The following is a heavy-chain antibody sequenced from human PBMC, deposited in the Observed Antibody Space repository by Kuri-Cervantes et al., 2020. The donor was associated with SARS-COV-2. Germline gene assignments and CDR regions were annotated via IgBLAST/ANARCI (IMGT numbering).Heavy chain of an antibody. Sequence: ASVKVSCKASGYTFSGYYIYWVRQAPGQGLEWMGWINPNSGGTNYAQKFQGWVTMTRDTSISTAYMELSRLRSDDMAVYYCATGMVRGVIQSYYYGMDVWGQGTTVTVSS. CDR2: INPNSGGT. D-gene: IGHD3-10*01. J-gene: IGHJ6*02. CDR1: GYTFSGYY. V-gene: IGHV1-2*04. CDR3: ATGMVRGVIQSYYYGMDV.